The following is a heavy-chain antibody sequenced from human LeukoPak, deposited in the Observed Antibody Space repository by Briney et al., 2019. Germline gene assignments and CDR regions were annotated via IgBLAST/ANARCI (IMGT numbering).Heavy chain of an antibody. D-gene: IGHD2-15*01. CDR3: ARAALGFCSGGTCPYYFDH. CDR2: INYSGST. J-gene: IGHJ4*02. CDR1: GGTIGNYY. Sequence: PSETLSLTCTVSGGTIGNYYLSWIRQPPGKGLEWIAYINYSGSTRYNPSLQTRVTTSVDTSKNQFSLRLNSVTAEDSAVYYCARAALGFCSGGTCPYYFDHWGQGTLVTVSS. V-gene: IGHV4-59*01.